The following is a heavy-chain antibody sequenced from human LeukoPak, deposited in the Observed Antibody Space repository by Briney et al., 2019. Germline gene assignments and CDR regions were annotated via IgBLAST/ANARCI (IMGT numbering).Heavy chain of an antibody. V-gene: IGHV3-21*01. CDR2: ITSGGDYV. J-gene: IGHJ4*02. Sequence: GGSLRLSCAASGFTFGGYTMSWVRQAPGKGLQWVSTITSGGDYVYYADPVKGRFTISRDDSKNSLYLHMNSLRAEDTAVYYCARVSIFGVVIANDYWGQGTVVTVSS. CDR1: GFTFGGYT. D-gene: IGHD3-16*02. CDR3: ARVSIFGVVIANDY.